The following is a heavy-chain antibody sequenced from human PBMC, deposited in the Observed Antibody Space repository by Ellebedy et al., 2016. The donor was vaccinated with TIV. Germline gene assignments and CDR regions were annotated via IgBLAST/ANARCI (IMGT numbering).Heavy chain of an antibody. V-gene: IGHV4-34*01. CDR3: ASGDCSGGSCYKNDN. J-gene: IGHJ4*02. CDR1: GGSFSGYY. CDR2: VNHSGST. D-gene: IGHD2-15*01. Sequence: MPSETLSLTCAVYGGSFSGYYWIWNRQPPGKGLEWIEEVNHSGSTSYNPSLKSRVTISIDMSKNQFSLKLSSVTAADTAVYYCASGDCSGGSCYKNDNWGQGTLVTVSS.